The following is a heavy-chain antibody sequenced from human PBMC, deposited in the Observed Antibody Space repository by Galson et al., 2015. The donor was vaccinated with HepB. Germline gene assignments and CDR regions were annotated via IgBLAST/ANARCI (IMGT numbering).Heavy chain of an antibody. CDR3: ARSSSWYAEFDY. Sequence: SLRLSCAASGFTFSSYAMHWVAVISYDGSNKYYADSVKGRFTISRDNSKNTLYLQMNSLRAEDTAVYYCARSSSWYAEFDYWGQGTLVTVSS. CDR2: ISYDGSNK. J-gene: IGHJ4*02. V-gene: IGHV3-30-3*01. CDR1: GFTFSSYA. D-gene: IGHD6-13*01.